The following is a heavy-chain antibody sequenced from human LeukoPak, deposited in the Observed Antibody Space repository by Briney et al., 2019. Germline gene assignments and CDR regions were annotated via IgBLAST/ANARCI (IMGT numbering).Heavy chain of an antibody. CDR1: GGSIRSDF. CDR2: IYHSGST. J-gene: IGHJ4*02. V-gene: IGHV4-59*12. Sequence: PSETLSLTCTVSGGSIRSDFWSWIRQPPGKGLEWIGYIYHSGSTYYNPSLKSRVTISVNRSKNQFSLKLSSVTAADTAVYYCARVSLVRGAPDYYFDYWGQGTLVTVSS. D-gene: IGHD3-10*01. CDR3: ARVSLVRGAPDYYFDY.